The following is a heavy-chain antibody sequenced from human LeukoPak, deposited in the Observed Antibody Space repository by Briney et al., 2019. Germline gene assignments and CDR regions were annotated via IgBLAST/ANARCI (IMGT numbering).Heavy chain of an antibody. J-gene: IGHJ3*02. V-gene: IGHV3-NL1*01. CDR1: GFTFSSYG. CDR2: IYSGGST. Sequence: GGSLRLSCAASGFTFSSYGMHWVRQAPGKGLEWVSVIYSGGSTYYADSVKGRFTISRDNSKNTLYLQMNSLRAEDTAVYYCAREKRGSYAFDIWGQGTMVTVSS. CDR3: AREKRGSYAFDI.